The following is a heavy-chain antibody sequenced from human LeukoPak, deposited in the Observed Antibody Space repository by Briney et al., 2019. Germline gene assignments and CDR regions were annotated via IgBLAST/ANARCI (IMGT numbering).Heavy chain of an antibody. CDR3: VKGGPDYFDY. CDR1: GFTFRTDA. V-gene: IGHV3-23*01. J-gene: IGHJ4*02. CDR2: ISSSGYDT. Sequence: GGSLRLPCAASGFTFRTDALSWVRQAPGKGLEWVSTISSSGYDTYYVDSVKGRFTISRDNSKNTLSVQMNSLRVEDTAVYYCVKGGPDYFDYWGQGTLVAVSS.